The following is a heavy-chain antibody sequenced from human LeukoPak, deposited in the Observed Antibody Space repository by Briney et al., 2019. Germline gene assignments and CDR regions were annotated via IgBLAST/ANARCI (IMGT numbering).Heavy chain of an antibody. Sequence: NSGESLKISCKGSGYSFTSYWICWVRQIPEKGLEWMGIIYPGDSDTRYSPSFQGQVTISADKSISTAYLQWSSLKASDTAMYYCARREEIGRAFDIWGQGTMVTVSS. D-gene: IGHD1-26*01. CDR2: IYPGDSDT. V-gene: IGHV5-51*01. CDR3: ARREEIGRAFDI. CDR1: GYSFTSYW. J-gene: IGHJ3*02.